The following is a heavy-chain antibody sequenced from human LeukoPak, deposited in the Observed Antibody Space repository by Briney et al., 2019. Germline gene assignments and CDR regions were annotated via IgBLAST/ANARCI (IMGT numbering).Heavy chain of an antibody. V-gene: IGHV4-4*07. CDR2: IYTSGST. CDR1: GGSMSSYY. Sequence: SETLSLTCTVSGGSMSSYYWSWIRQPAGKGLEWIGRIYTSGSTNYNPSLKSRVAMSVDTSKNQFSLKLSSVTAADTAVYYCARGLLGSGWYLGWFDPWGQGTLVTVSS. J-gene: IGHJ5*02. CDR3: ARGLLGSGWYLGWFDP. D-gene: IGHD6-19*01.